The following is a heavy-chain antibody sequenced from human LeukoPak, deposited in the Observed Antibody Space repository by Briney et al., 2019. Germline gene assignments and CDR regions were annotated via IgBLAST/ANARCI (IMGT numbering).Heavy chain of an antibody. D-gene: IGHD6-13*01. CDR1: GGTFSIYA. CDR3: VRQAAAGTAPHWFDP. J-gene: IGHJ5*02. Sequence: SVKVSCKASGGTFSIYAISWVRQAPGQGLEWMGGIIPIFGTANYAQKFQGRVTITADESTSTAYMELSSLRSEDTAVYYCVRQAAAGTAPHWFDPWGQGTLVTVSS. V-gene: IGHV1-69*13. CDR2: IIPIFGTA.